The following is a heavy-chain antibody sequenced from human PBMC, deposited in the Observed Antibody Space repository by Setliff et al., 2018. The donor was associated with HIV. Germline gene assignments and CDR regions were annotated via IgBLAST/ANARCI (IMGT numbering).Heavy chain of an antibody. CDR3: ARRGRDGVFIMFATGFDP. Sequence: SETLSLTCSVSGGSISSSTYYWGWIRQPPGKGLEWIGDIFYTGSTYYNPSLKSRVAISVDTSENQFSLKLNSVTASDTAVYYCARRGRDGVFIMFATGFDPWGQGALVTVSS. CDR1: GGSISSSTYY. CDR2: IFYTGST. D-gene: IGHD2-8*01. V-gene: IGHV4-39*01. J-gene: IGHJ5*02.